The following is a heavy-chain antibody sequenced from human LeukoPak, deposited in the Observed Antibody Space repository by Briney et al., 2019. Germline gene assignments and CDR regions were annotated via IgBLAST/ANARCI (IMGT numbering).Heavy chain of an antibody. J-gene: IGHJ5*02. V-gene: IGHV4-39*02. CDR1: GGSISSSAYH. CDR3: ARDRAFYCSGGSCYWFDP. D-gene: IGHD2-15*01. Sequence: PSETLSLTCTVSGGSISSSAYHWGWIRQPPGKGLEWIGSIHYSGSTYYNPSLKSRVTISVRTSKSQFSLKLSSVTAADTAVYYCARDRAFYCSGGSCYWFDPWGQGTLVTVSS. CDR2: IHYSGST.